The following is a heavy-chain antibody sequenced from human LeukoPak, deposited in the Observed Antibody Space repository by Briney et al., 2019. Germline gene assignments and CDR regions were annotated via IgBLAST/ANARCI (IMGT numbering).Heavy chain of an antibody. D-gene: IGHD4-17*01. Sequence: SETLSLTCAVYGGSFSGYYWSWIRQPPGKGLEWIGEINHSGSTNYNPSLKSRVTISVDMSKNQFSLKLSSVTAADTAVYYCARLGAVTQELGYWGQGTLVTVSS. V-gene: IGHV4-34*01. CDR2: INHSGST. CDR1: GGSFSGYY. J-gene: IGHJ4*02. CDR3: ARLGAVTQELGY.